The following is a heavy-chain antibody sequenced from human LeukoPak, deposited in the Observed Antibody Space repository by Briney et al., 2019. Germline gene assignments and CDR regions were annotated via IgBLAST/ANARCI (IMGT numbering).Heavy chain of an antibody. D-gene: IGHD3-10*01. CDR1: GFTFSSYW. Sequence: GGSPRLSCAASGFTFSSYWMHWVRQAPGKGLVWVSRINSDGSSTSYADSVKGRFTISRDNAKNTLYLQMNSLRAEDTAVYYCASNYGSGSYYKYYYYGMDVWGKGTTVTVSS. CDR2: INSDGSST. CDR3: ASNYGSGSYYKYYYYGMDV. J-gene: IGHJ6*04. V-gene: IGHV3-74*01.